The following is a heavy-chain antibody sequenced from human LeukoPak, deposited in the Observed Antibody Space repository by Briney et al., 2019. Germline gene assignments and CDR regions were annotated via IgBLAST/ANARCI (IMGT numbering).Heavy chain of an antibody. D-gene: IGHD3-22*01. CDR2: IRSKANSYAT. Sequence: GGSLRLPCAAPGFHFSCSAMHWVRQASGKGLKWVGRIRSKANSYATAYAASVKGRFTISRDDSKNTAYLQMNSLKTEDTAVYYCTRHVSDRDYWGQGTLVTVSS. CDR1: GFHFSCSA. CDR3: TRHVSDRDY. J-gene: IGHJ4*02. V-gene: IGHV3-73*01.